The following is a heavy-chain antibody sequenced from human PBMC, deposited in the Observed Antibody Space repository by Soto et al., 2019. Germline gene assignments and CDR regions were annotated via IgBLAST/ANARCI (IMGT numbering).Heavy chain of an antibody. Sequence: PGGSLRLSCSASGFTFRSYAMHWVRQAPGKGLEWVSAISGSGGSTYYADSVKGRFTISRDNSKNTLYLQMNSLRAEDTAVYYCVKGGYSYGYFFDYWGQGTLVTVSS. CDR3: VKGGYSYGYFFDY. V-gene: IGHV3-23*01. CDR1: GFTFRSYA. D-gene: IGHD5-18*01. J-gene: IGHJ4*02. CDR2: ISGSGGST.